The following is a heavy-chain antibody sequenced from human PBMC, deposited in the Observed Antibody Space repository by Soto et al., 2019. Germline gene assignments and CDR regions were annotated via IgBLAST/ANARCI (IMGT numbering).Heavy chain of an antibody. CDR3: ARVPGS. J-gene: IGHJ5*02. CDR2: IYHSGST. CDR1: GGSISSGGYS. Sequence: QLQLQESGSGLVKPSQTLSLTCAVSGGSISSGGYSWSWIRQPPGKGLEWIGYIYHSGSTYYHPSLKSRFIIAVHRSKKQFSLTLSSVTAADTTVYYCARVPGSWGQGTLVTVSS. V-gene: IGHV4-30-2*01.